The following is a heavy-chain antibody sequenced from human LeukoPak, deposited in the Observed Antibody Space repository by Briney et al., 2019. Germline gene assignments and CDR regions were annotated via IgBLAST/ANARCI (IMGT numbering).Heavy chain of an antibody. CDR2: IRYDGSNK. D-gene: IGHD5-12*01. J-gene: IGHJ4*02. Sequence: GGSLRLSCAASGFTFSSYGMYWVRQAPGKGLEWVAFIRYDGSNKYYADSVKGRFTISRDNSKNTLYLQMNSLRAEDTAVYYCAKGTGSGYDPIFDYWGQGTLVTVSS. CDR3: AKGTGSGYDPIFDY. CDR1: GFTFSSYG. V-gene: IGHV3-30*02.